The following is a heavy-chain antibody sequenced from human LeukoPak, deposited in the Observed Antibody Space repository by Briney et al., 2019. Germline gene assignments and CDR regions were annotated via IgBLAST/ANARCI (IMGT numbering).Heavy chain of an antibody. CDR3: PKDRSYVGGSYRYFDY. V-gene: IGHV3-43*02. D-gene: IGHD1-26*01. Sequence: HPGGSLRLSCAASGFTFDDYAMHWFRQAPGKGLEWVSLISGDGGSTYYADSVKGRFTTSRDNSKNSLYLQMNSLRTEDTALYYCPKDRSYVGGSYRYFDYRGQGTLVTVSS. J-gene: IGHJ4*02. CDR2: ISGDGGST. CDR1: GFTFDDYA.